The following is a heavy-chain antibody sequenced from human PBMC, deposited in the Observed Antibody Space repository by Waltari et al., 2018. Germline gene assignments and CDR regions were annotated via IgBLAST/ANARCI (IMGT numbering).Heavy chain of an antibody. V-gene: IGHV4-38-2*01. CDR3: ARHGTRITMTSSFHY. Sequence: QVQLQESGPGLVKPSETLSLTCVVSGYSISSGYYWGWIRQPPGKGLERIGSIYHSGSTYHNPSRKSRVTMSIDTSRNQFSLKLTSVTAADTAVYYCARHGTRITMTSSFHYWGQGTLVTVSS. CDR2: IYHSGST. CDR1: GYSISSGYY. D-gene: IGHD3-3*01. J-gene: IGHJ4*02.